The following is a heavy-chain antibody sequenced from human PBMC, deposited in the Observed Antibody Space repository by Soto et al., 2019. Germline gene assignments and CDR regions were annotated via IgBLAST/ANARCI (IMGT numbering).Heavy chain of an antibody. J-gene: IGHJ3*02. V-gene: IGHV1-8*01. D-gene: IGHD6-13*01. CDR1: GYTFTSYD. CDR2: MNPDSGNS. CDR3: ARGVAAAGSDAFDI. Sequence: ASVKVSGKASGYTFTSYDINWVRQATGQGLEWMGWMNPDSGNSGYEQKFQGRVTMTRNTSISTAYMDLSSLSSDDTAVYYCARGVAAAGSDAFDIWGQGTMVTVS.